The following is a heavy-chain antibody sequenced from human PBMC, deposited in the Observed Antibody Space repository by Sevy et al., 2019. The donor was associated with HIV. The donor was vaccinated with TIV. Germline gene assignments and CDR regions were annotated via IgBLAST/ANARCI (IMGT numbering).Heavy chain of an antibody. CDR1: GYTFTSYG. D-gene: IGHD3-22*01. CDR2: ISAYNGNT. J-gene: IGHJ4*02. CDR3: ARDYYYDSSAHEYFDY. Sequence: ASVKVSCKASGYTFTSYGISWVRQAPGQGLEWMGWISAYNGNTNYAQKLQGRVTMTTDTSTSTAYMELRSLRSDDTAVYYCARDYYYDSSAHEYFDYWGQGTLVTVSS. V-gene: IGHV1-18*04.